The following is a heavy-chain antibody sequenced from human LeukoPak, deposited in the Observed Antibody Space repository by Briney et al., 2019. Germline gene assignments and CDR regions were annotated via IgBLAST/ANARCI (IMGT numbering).Heavy chain of an antibody. CDR1: GFTFSTYA. CDR2: IGAGDART. CDR3: ARLSHYGPLDY. D-gene: IGHD3-10*01. J-gene: IGHJ4*02. Sequence: GGSLRLSCAASGFTFSTYAMTWVRQAPGMGLTWVSSIGAGDARTFYADSVKGRFTISRDNAKNSLYLQMNSLRAEDTAVYYCARLSHYGPLDYWGQGTLVTVSS. V-gene: IGHV3-21*01.